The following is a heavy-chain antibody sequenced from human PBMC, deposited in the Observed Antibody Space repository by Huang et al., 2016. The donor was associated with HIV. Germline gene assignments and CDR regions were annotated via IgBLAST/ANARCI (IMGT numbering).Heavy chain of an antibody. CDR1: GGSFNNFG. CDR2: IIPRLGTR. V-gene: IGHV1-69*13. D-gene: IGHD3-16*01. J-gene: IGHJ3*01. Sequence: QVQLVQSGAEVRKPGSSVKVSCRASGGSFNNFGINWVRQAPGQGLEGMGGIIPRLGTRNDAKRFQGRVTITADETTGVVYMELSSLRSDDTAVYFCAKRGGAWGSPYAFDLWGPGTMVTVSS. CDR3: AKRGGAWGSPYAFDL.